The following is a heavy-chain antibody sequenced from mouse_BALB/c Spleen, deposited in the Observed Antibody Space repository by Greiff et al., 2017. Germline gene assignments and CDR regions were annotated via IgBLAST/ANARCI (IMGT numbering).Heavy chain of an antibody. CDR2: ISSGSSTI. J-gene: IGHJ4*01. Sequence: EVHLVESGGGLVQPGGSRKLSCAASGFTFSSFGMHWVRQAPEKGLEWVAYISSGSSTIYYADTVKGRFTISRDNPKNTLFLQMTSLRSEDTAMYYCARANYGHAMDYWGQGTSVTVSS. D-gene: IGHD1-1*01. V-gene: IGHV5-17*02. CDR1: GFTFSSFG. CDR3: ARANYGHAMDY.